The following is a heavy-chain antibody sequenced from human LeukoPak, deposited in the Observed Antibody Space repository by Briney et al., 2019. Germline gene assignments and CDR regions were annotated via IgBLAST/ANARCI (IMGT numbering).Heavy chain of an antibody. Sequence: GGSLRLSCAASGFTFSSYGMHWVRQAPGKGLEWVAVIWYDGSNKYYADSVKGRFTVSRDNSKNTLYLEMNSPRAEDTAVYYCARSMAAADYWGQGTLVTVSS. CDR3: ARSMAAADY. CDR1: GFTFSSYG. V-gene: IGHV3-33*01. CDR2: IWYDGSNK. J-gene: IGHJ4*02. D-gene: IGHD6-13*01.